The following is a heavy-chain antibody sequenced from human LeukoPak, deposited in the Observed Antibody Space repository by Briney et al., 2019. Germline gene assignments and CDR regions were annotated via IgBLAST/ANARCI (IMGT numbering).Heavy chain of an antibody. CDR3: ARDPGDTDWYNFAF. D-gene: IGHD3-9*01. Sequence: SDTLSLTCTVSGGSISGHFWSWFRRPPGKGLENIGYIHSSGSTNYNPSFGSRVTVSLEMSKNQFSLTLTSVTAADTAVYYCARDPGDTDWYNFAFWGQGILVTVSS. CDR1: GGSISGHF. V-gene: IGHV4-59*11. CDR2: IHSSGST. J-gene: IGHJ4*02.